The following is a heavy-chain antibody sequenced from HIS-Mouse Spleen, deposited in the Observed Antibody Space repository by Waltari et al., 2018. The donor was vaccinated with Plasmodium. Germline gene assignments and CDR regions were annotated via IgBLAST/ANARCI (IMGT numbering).Heavy chain of an antibody. CDR2: INHSGST. J-gene: IGHJ4*02. CDR1: GGSFSGYY. Sequence: QVQLQQWGAGLLKPSATLSLTCAGPGGSFSGYYWCWIRQPPGKGLEWIGEINHSGSTNYNPSLKSRVTISVDTSKNQFSLKLSSVTAADTAVYYCARVIPLGIPHFDYWGQGTLVTVSS. D-gene: IGHD7-27*01. V-gene: IGHV4-34*01. CDR3: ARVIPLGIPHFDY.